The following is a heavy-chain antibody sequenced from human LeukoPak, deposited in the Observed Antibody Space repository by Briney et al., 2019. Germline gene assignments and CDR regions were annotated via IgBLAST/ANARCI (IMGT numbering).Heavy chain of an antibody. Sequence: GGSLRLSCAASGFTFSSYSMNWVRQAPGKGLEWVSYISSSSSIIYYADSVKGRFTISRDNSKNTLYLQMNSLRAEDTAVYYCARDRAYGSGSYYVAWGQGTLVTVSS. CDR2: ISSSSSII. J-gene: IGHJ4*02. CDR3: ARDRAYGSGSYYVA. D-gene: IGHD3-10*01. CDR1: GFTFSSYS. V-gene: IGHV3-48*01.